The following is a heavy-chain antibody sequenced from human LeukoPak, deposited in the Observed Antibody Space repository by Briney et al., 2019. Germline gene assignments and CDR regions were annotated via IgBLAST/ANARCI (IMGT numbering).Heavy chain of an antibody. D-gene: IGHD3-10*01. CDR1: GGSISSGGYY. J-gene: IGHJ4*02. CDR3: ARVVELWFGKSRFDN. V-gene: IGHV4-31*03. Sequence: SETLSLTCTVSGGSISSGGYYWSWIRQHPGKGLEWIGYIYHSGSTYNNPSLNSRLSMSVDTSKNQFSLELSAVTAADTAVYYCARVVELWFGKSRFDNWGQGILVTVSS. CDR2: IYHSGST.